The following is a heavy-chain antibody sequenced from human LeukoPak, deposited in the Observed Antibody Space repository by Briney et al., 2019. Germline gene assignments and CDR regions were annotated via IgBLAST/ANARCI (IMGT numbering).Heavy chain of an antibody. CDR2: ISSSSSTI. V-gene: IGHV3-48*01. Sequence: PGGSLRLPCAASGFTFSSYSMNWVRQAPGKGLEWVSYISSSSSTIYYADSVKGRFTISRDNAKNSLYLQMNSLRAEDTAVYYCARRYCSSTSCDLHYYYYYMDVWGKGTTVTVSS. CDR1: GFTFSSYS. D-gene: IGHD2-2*01. J-gene: IGHJ6*03. CDR3: ARRYCSSTSCDLHYYYYYMDV.